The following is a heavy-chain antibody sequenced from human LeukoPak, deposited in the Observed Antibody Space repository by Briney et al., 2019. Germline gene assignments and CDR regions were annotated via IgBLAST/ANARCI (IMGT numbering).Heavy chain of an antibody. Sequence: GAPVKVSCKASGYTFTGYYMHWVRQAPGQGLEWMGRINPNSGGTNYAQKFQGRVTMTRDTSISTAYMELSRLRSDDTAVYYCARGHSSGWYGGYFDYWGQGTLVTVSS. CDR3: ARGHSSGWYGGYFDY. D-gene: IGHD6-19*01. J-gene: IGHJ4*02. V-gene: IGHV1-2*06. CDR1: GYTFTGYY. CDR2: INPNSGGT.